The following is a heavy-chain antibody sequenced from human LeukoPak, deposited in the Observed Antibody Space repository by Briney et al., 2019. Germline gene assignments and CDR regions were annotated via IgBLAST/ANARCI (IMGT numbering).Heavy chain of an antibody. CDR2: INRSRST. D-gene: IGHD6-19*01. J-gene: IGHJ4*02. V-gene: IGHV4-34*01. CDR1: GGSFSGYY. Sequence: PSETLSLTCAVYGGSFSGYYWNWVRQPPGKGLEWLGEINRSRSTNYNPSLKSRVTISLDTSKNKFSLQLGFVTAADTVVYYCASWVGRWLVRGDHGGRGPLVTVS. CDR3: ASWVGRWLVRGDH.